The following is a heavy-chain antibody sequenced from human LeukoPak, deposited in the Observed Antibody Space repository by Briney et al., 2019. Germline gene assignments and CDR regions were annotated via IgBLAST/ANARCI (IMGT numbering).Heavy chain of an antibody. CDR1: GFTLDDYA. D-gene: IGHD6-19*01. Sequence: GGSLRLSCAASGFTLDDYAMPWVRQAPGKGLGWVSGISWNSGSIGYADSVKGRFTISRDNAKNSLYLQMNSLRAEDTALYYCAKARPGYSSGWYYFDYWGQGTLVIVSS. CDR3: AKARPGYSSGWYYFDY. J-gene: IGHJ4*02. V-gene: IGHV3-9*01. CDR2: ISWNSGSI.